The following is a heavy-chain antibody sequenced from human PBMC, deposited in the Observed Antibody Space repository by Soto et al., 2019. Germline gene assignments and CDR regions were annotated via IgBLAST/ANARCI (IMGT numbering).Heavy chain of an antibody. CDR2: INSNGGST. CDR3: ARTRGYAFDY. CDR1: GFTFSSYA. Sequence: EVQLVESGGGLVQPGGSLRLSCAASGFTFSSYAMHWVRQAPGKGLEYVSVINSNGGSTYYANSVKGRFTISRDNSKSTLYLQMGNLRAEDMAVYYCARTRGYAFDYWGQGTLVTVSS. D-gene: IGHD5-12*01. V-gene: IGHV3-64*01. J-gene: IGHJ4*02.